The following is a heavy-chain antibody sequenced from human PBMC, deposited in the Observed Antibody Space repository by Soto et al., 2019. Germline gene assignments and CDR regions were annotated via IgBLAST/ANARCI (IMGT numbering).Heavy chain of an antibody. Sequence: ETLSLTCTVSGGSISSYYWSWIRQPPGKGLEWIGYIYYSGSTNYNPSLKSRVTISVDTSKNQFSLKLSSVTAADTAVYYCASIAAAGTEGHYYYMDVWGKGTTVTVSS. J-gene: IGHJ6*03. D-gene: IGHD6-13*01. V-gene: IGHV4-59*08. CDR1: GGSISSYY. CDR2: IYYSGST. CDR3: ASIAAAGTEGHYYYMDV.